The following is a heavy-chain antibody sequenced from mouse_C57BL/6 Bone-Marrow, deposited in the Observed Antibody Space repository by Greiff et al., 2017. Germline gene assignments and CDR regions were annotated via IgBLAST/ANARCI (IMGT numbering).Heavy chain of an antibody. J-gene: IGHJ4*01. CDR2: INPNNGGT. V-gene: IGHV1-26*01. CDR3: ASGLYGPMGY. Sequence: VQLQQSGPELVKPGASVKISCKASGYTFTDYYMNWVKQSHGKSLEWIGDINPNNGGTSYNQKFKGKATLTVDKSSSTAYMELRSLTSEDSAVYYCASGLYGPMGYWGQGTSVTVSS. CDR1: GYTFTDYY. D-gene: IGHD1-1*02.